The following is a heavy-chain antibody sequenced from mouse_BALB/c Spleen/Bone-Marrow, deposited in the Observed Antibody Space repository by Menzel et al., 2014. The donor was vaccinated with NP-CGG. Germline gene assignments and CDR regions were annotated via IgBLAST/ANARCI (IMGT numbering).Heavy chain of an antibody. D-gene: IGHD1-2*01. Sequence: QVQLQQSGAGLVRPGTSVKISCKASGYTFTNYWLDWVKQSPGHGLEWIGDIYPGSGSTYFNEKFKGKATLTADKSSSTAYMQLSSLTSEDSAVYFCARPQFISGRYYAMDYWGQGTSVTVSS. CDR2: IYPGSGST. V-gene: IGHV1-63*01. CDR1: GYTFTNYW. CDR3: ARPQFISGRYYAMDY. J-gene: IGHJ4*01.